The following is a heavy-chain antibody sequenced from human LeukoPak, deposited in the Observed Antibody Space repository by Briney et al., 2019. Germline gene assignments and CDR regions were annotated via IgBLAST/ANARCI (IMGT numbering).Heavy chain of an antibody. D-gene: IGHD6-13*01. CDR2: ISSSGSTI. CDR1: GFTFSSYE. V-gene: IGHV3-48*03. J-gene: IGHJ6*02. CDR3: AREYSSSWLLYYYGMDV. Sequence: GGSLRLSCAASGFTFSSYEMNWVRQAPGKGLEWVSYISSSGSTIYYADSVKGRFTISRDHAKNSLYLQMNSLRAEDTAVYYCAREYSSSWLLYYYGMDVWGQGTTVTVSS.